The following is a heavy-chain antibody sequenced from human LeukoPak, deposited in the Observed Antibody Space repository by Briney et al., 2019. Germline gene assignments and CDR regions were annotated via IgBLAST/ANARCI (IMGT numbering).Heavy chain of an antibody. Sequence: SVKVSRKASGGTFSSYAISWVRQAPGQGLEWMGGIIPIFGTANYAQKFQGRVTITADESTSTAYMELSSLRSEDTAVYYCASSRSHRYFDWLFDYWGQGTLVTVSS. CDR2: IIPIFGTA. CDR1: GGTFSSYA. CDR3: ASSRSHRYFDWLFDY. D-gene: IGHD3-9*01. J-gene: IGHJ4*02. V-gene: IGHV1-69*01.